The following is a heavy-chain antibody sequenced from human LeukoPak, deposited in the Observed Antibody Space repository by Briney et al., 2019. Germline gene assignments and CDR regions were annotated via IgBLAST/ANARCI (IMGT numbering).Heavy chain of an antibody. D-gene: IGHD3-10*01. CDR3: ARITMIRGVSIDAFGI. J-gene: IGHJ3*02. CDR1: AFTFSFYT. V-gene: IGHV3-21*01. CDR2: ISSSSSYI. Sequence: GSLRLSCAASAFTFSFYTMNWVRQAPGKGLEWVSSISSSSSYIYYADSVKGRFTISRDNAKNSLSLQMNSLRAEDTAVYYCARITMIRGVSIDAFGIWGQGTMVTVSS.